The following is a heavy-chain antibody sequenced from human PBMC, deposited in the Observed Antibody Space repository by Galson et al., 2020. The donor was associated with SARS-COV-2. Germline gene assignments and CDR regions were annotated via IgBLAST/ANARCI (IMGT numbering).Heavy chain of an antibody. D-gene: IGHD2-2*01. Sequence: GGSLRLSCAASGFTFDDYAMHWVRQAPGKGLEWVSTISWNSGNIRYADSVKGRFTISRDNAKNSLYLQMSSLRAEDTAMYYCAKGPNSYSSNGFGIDYWGQGTLVTVSS. CDR2: ISWNSGNI. J-gene: IGHJ4*02. CDR3: AKGPNSYSSNGFGIDY. CDR1: GFTFDDYA. V-gene: IGHV3-9*01.